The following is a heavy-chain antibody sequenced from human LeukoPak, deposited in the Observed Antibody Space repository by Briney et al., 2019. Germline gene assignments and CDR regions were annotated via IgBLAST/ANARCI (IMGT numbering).Heavy chain of an antibody. V-gene: IGHV1-69*04. D-gene: IGHD5-24*01. J-gene: IGHJ4*02. CDR1: GGVFTTYA. CDR3: ATDSMVGGGYNWGY. CDR2: IIPFLGTT. Sequence: GASVKVSCKASGGVFTTYAISWVRQAPGQGLEWMGSIIPFLGTTNYAQKFQGRVTMTEDTSTDTAYMELSSLRSEDTAVYYCATDSMVGGGYNWGYWGQGTLVTVSS.